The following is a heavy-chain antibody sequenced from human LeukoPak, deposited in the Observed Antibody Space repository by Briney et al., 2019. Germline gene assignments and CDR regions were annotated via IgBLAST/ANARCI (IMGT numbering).Heavy chain of an antibody. V-gene: IGHV3-7*01. J-gene: IGHJ4*02. D-gene: IGHD6-13*01. CDR2: INQDGSEK. CDR1: GFTFTEYW. CDR3: ARDGVAAGLYFDL. Sequence: GGSLRLSCAASGFTFTEYWMNWVRQAPGKGLGWVASINQDGSEKYYVDSVKGRFTISRDSAKNSLFLQMNYLSAEDTAMFYCARDGVAAGLYFDLWGQGTLVTVSS.